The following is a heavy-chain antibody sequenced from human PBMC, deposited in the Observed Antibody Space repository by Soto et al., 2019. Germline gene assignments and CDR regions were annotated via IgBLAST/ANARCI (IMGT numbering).Heavy chain of an antibody. Sequence: PGGSLRLSCAASGFTFSSYAMSWVRQAPGKGLEWVSAISGSGGSTYYADSVKGRFTISRDNSKNTLYLQMNSLRAEDTAVYYCAKAVIGYCSSTSCYPSGYYYYMDVWGKGTTVTVSS. CDR3: AKAVIGYCSSTSCYPSGYYYYMDV. CDR2: ISGSGGST. D-gene: IGHD2-2*01. V-gene: IGHV3-23*01. CDR1: GFTFSSYA. J-gene: IGHJ6*03.